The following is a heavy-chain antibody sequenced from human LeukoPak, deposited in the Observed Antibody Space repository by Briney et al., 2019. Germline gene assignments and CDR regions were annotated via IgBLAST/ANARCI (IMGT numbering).Heavy chain of an antibody. CDR3: ARGGSVAARLDY. J-gene: IGHJ4*02. CDR2: IYSVGIT. Sequence: RGSLRLSCAASGFTVSSNYMSWVRQAPGKGLEWVSVIYSVGITYYADSVKGRFTISRDNSKNTLYLQMNSLRAEDTAVYYCARGGSVAARLDYWGQGTLVTVSS. V-gene: IGHV3-66*01. CDR1: GFTVSSNY. D-gene: IGHD6-6*01.